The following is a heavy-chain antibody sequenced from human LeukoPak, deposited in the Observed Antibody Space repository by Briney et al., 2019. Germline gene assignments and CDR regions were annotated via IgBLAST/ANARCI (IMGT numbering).Heavy chain of an antibody. D-gene: IGHD3-10*01. CDR2: INHSGST. CDR1: GGSFSGYY. J-gene: IGHJ5*02. V-gene: IGHV4-34*01. CDR3: ARVPMVRGVIINWFDP. Sequence: SETLSLTCAVYGGSFSGYYWSWIRQPPGKGLEWIGEINHSGSTNYNPSLKSRVTISVDTSKNQFSLKLSSVTAADTAVYYCARVPMVRGVIINWFDPWGQGTLVTVSS.